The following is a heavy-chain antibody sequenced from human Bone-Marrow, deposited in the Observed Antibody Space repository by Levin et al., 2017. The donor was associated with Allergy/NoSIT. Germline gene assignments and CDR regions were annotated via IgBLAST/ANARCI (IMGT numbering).Heavy chain of an antibody. J-gene: IGHJ4*02. Sequence: QAGGSLRLSCAASGFTFSSYSMNWVRQAPGKGLEWVSYISSSSSTIYYADSVKGRFTISRDNAKNSLYLQMNSLRAEDTAVYYCARAPEYYDILTGYLRPEYYFDYWGQGTLVTVSS. CDR2: ISSSSSTI. CDR3: ARAPEYYDILTGYLRPEYYFDY. D-gene: IGHD3-9*01. CDR1: GFTFSSYS. V-gene: IGHV3-48*01.